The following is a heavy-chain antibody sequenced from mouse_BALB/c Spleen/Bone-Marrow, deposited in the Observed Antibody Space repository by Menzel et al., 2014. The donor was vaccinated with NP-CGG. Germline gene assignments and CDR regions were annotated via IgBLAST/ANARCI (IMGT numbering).Heavy chain of an antibody. CDR2: IRGGGSYT. V-gene: IGHV5-9-2*01. CDR3: ARHAYYDQTEVSFIY. CDR1: GFTFSNYG. D-gene: IGHD2-4*01. J-gene: IGHJ3*01. Sequence: EVQLVESGGGLVKSGGSLKLSCAASGFTFSNYGMSWVRQTPEKRLEWVATIRGGGSYTFYSDSVKGRFTISRDNAKNNLYLQLSSLRAEDTAVYYCARHAYYDQTEVSFIYWGQGTLVTVSA.